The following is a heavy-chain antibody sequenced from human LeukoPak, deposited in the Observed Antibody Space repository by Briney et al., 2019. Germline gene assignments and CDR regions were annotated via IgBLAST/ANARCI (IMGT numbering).Heavy chain of an antibody. Sequence: SVKVSCKASGGTFSSYAISWVRQAPGQGLEWMGGIIPIFGTANYAQKFQGRVTIAADESTSTAYMELSSLRSEDTAVYYCARVWDYDSRGGGYAFDIWGQGTMVTVSS. CDR2: IIPIFGTA. D-gene: IGHD3-22*01. CDR1: GGTFSSYA. V-gene: IGHV1-69*01. CDR3: ARVWDYDSRGGGYAFDI. J-gene: IGHJ3*02.